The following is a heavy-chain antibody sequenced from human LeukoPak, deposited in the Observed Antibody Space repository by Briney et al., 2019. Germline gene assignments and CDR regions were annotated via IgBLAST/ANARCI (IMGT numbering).Heavy chain of an antibody. Sequence: GGSLRLSCEASGFTFSDYYMSWIRQAPGKGLEWVSYISSSGNTIYYADSVKGRFTVSRDNAKNSLYLQMNSLRAEDTAVYYCAKDMQQQLAPFAHYGMDVWGQGTTVIVSS. D-gene: IGHD6-13*01. V-gene: IGHV3-11*04. CDR3: AKDMQQQLAPFAHYGMDV. CDR2: ISSSGNTI. CDR1: GFTFSDYY. J-gene: IGHJ6*02.